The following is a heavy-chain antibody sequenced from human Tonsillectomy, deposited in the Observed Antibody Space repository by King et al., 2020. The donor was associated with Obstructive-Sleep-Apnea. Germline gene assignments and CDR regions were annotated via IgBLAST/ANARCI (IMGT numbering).Heavy chain of an antibody. D-gene: IGHD6-19*01. J-gene: IGHJ3*02. CDR1: GFTFSNSW. CDR3: AKIIVVAGRFAFDI. CDR2: IKQDGSEK. Sequence: VQLVESGGDLVQPGGSLRLSCAASGFTFSNSWMTWVRQAPGKGLEWVANIKQDGSEKYYVDSVKGRFTISRDNAKNSLDLQMNSLRAEDTAVYYCAKIIVVAGRFAFDIWGQGTMVTVSS. V-gene: IGHV3-7*01.